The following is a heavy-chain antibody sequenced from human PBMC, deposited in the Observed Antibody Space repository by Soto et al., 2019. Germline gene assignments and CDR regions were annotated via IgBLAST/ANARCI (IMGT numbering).Heavy chain of an antibody. D-gene: IGHD4-17*01. CDR3: AKDRGLRGYYFDY. CDR2: ISYDGSNK. Sequence: XGSLRLSCAASGFTFSSYGMHWVRQAPGKGLEWVAVISYDGSNKYYADSVKGRFTISRDNSKNTLYLQMNSLRAEDTAVYYCAKDRGLRGYYFDYWGQGTLVTVSS. CDR1: GFTFSSYG. J-gene: IGHJ4*02. V-gene: IGHV3-30*18.